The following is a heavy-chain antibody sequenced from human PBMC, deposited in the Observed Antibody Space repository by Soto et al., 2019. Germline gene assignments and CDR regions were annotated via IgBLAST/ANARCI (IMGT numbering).Heavy chain of an antibody. CDR3: ARVSYKKGGETTYYFDY. CDR1: GYTFTSYY. D-gene: IGHD1-26*01. V-gene: IGHV1-46*03. J-gene: IGHJ4*02. Sequence: GASVKVSCKASGYTFTSYYMHWVRQAPGQGLEWMGIINPSGGSTSYARKFQGRVTMTRDTSTSTVYMELSSLRSEDTAVYYCARVSYKKGGETTYYFDYWGQGTLVTVSS. CDR2: INPSGGST.